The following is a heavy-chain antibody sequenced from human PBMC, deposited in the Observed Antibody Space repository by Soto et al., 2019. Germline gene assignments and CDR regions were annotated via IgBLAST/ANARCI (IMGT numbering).Heavy chain of an antibody. Sequence: PSQTLSLTGAISGDSVSSNSAAWNWIRQSPSRGLEWLGRTYYRSKWYNDYAVSVKSRITINPDTSKNQFSLQLNSVTPEDTAVYYCARDPFSSSSGNHYFDYWGQGTLVTVSS. CDR3: ARDPFSSSSGNHYFDY. CDR1: GDSVSSNSAA. CDR2: TYYRSKWYN. D-gene: IGHD6-6*01. V-gene: IGHV6-1*01. J-gene: IGHJ4*02.